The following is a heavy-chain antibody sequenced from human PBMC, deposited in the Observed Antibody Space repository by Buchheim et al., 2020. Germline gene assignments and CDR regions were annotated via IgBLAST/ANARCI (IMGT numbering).Heavy chain of an antibody. CDR2: IYYSGST. Sequence: QVQLQESGPGLVKPSQTLSLTCTVSGDSINSGDYYWSWIRQPPGKGLEWIGYIYYSGSTDYNPSLKSRVAMSVDTSKNQFSLRLSSVTAADTAVYYCARGRGTCSGDSCYYFYGMDVWGQGTT. V-gene: IGHV4-30-4*01. D-gene: IGHD2-21*01. J-gene: IGHJ6*02. CDR1: GDSINSGDYY. CDR3: ARGRGTCSGDSCYYFYGMDV.